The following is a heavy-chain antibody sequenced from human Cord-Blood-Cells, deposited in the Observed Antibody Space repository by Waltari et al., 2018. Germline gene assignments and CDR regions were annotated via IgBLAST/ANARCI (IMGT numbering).Heavy chain of an antibody. V-gene: IGHV3-30-3*01. Sequence: QVQLVESGGGVVQPGRSLRLSCAASGFTFSSYAMHWVRQAPGKGLEWVAVISYDGSNKYYADSVKGRFTISRDNSKNTLYLQMNSLRAEDTAVYYCARDMDVYGSWYRVDYWGQGTLVTVSS. CDR1: GFTFSSYA. D-gene: IGHD6-13*01. CDR2: ISYDGSNK. CDR3: ARDMDVYGSWYRVDY. J-gene: IGHJ4*02.